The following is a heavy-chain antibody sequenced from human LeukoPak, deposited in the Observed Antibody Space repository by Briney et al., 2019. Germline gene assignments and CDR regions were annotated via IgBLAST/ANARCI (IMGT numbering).Heavy chain of an antibody. CDR1: GFSYINHY. Sequence: PGGSLRLSCAASGFSYINHYMYWVRQGPGKGLVCVSRTNRDGSITDYADSVKGRFTVSRDNAKNMLFVQMNSLRAEDTAMYYCVRGNSGAFDIWGQGTMVTVSS. CDR2: TNRDGSIT. D-gene: IGHD2/OR15-2a*01. V-gene: IGHV3-74*01. CDR3: VRGNSGAFDI. J-gene: IGHJ3*02.